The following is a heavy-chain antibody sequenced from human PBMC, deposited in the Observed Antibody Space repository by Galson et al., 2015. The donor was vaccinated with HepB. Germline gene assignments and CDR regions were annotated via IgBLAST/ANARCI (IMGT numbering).Heavy chain of an antibody. J-gene: IGHJ4*02. V-gene: IGHV6-1*01. CDR1: GDSVSSDSVA. Sequence: CAISGDSVSSDSVAWNWIRQSPSRGLEWLGRTYYGSKWYNDYAVSVRSRIIINADTSKNQFSLQLNSVTPEDTAVYYCARGGISWFYFDYWGQGTLVTVSS. CDR2: TYYGSKWYN. D-gene: IGHD6-13*01. CDR3: ARGGISWFYFDY.